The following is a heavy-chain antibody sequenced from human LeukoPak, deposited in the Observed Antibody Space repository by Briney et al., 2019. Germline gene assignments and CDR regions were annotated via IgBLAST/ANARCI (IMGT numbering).Heavy chain of an antibody. Sequence: PSETLSLTCTVSGGSISGGYWSWIRQPPGRGLEWIGYVYTSGSTNYNPSLKSRITISVDTSKSQFALKLSSVTAADTAVYYCAKSYFDYSTYYSYYFNLWGQGALVTVSS. CDR3: AKSYFDYSTYYSYYFNL. V-gene: IGHV4-4*09. CDR1: GGSISGGY. CDR2: VYTSGST. D-gene: IGHD4-11*01. J-gene: IGHJ4*02.